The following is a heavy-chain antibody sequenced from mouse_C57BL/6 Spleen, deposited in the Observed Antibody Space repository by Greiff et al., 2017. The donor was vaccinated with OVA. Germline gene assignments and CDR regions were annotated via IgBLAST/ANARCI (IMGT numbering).Heavy chain of an antibody. Sequence: QVQLQQPGAELVRPGSSVKLSCKASGYTFTSYWMDWVKQRPGQGLEWIGNIYPSDSETHYNQKFKDKATLTVDKSSSTAYMRLSSLTSEDSAVYYCASLFITTVGDYWGQGTTLTVSS. V-gene: IGHV1-61*01. CDR3: ASLFITTVGDY. D-gene: IGHD1-1*01. CDR2: IYPSDSET. CDR1: GYTFTSYW. J-gene: IGHJ2*01.